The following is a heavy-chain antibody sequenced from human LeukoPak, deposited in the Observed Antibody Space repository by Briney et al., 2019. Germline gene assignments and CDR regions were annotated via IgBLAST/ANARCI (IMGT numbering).Heavy chain of an antibody. CDR2: LEPSGNER. V-gene: IGHV3-7*01. J-gene: IGHJ4*02. CDR3: ARLGATSSGKYYFDY. Sequence: GGSLRLSCAVSGFTIGSHFMGWVRHLPGKGLQCVAILEPSGNERNYVDSVKGRFIISRDNAQNSLSLQMNSLSADDTAVYYCARLGATSSGKYYFDYWGQGTLVTVSS. CDR1: GFTIGSHF. D-gene: IGHD6-25*01.